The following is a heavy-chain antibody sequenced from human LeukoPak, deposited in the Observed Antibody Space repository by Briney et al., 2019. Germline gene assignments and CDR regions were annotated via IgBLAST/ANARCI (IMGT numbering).Heavy chain of an antibody. V-gene: IGHV3-7*01. CDR3: ARDHTVDGIVFDA. CDR2: INQLGSEK. Sequence: HPGGSLRLSCSASGFTFSSFWMNWVRQTPGKGLEWVANINQLGSEKYYVDSVKGRFTISRDNIQNSVYLQMNSLRAEDTAVYSCARDHTVDGIVFDAWGQGALVTVSS. CDR1: GFTFSSFW. D-gene: IGHD6-19*01. J-gene: IGHJ4*02.